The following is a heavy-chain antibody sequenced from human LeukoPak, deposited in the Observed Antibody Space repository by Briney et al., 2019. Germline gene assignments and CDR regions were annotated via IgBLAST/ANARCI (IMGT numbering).Heavy chain of an antibody. V-gene: IGHV3-53*01. CDR1: GFTVSSNY. Sequence: GGSLRLSCAASGFTVSSNYVSWVRQAPGKGLEWVSVIYSGGSTYYADSVKGRFTISRDNSKNTLYLQMNSLRAEDTAVYYCARLAAASRMDVWGKGTTVTVSS. CDR2: IYSGGST. J-gene: IGHJ6*04. D-gene: IGHD6-13*01. CDR3: ARLAAASRMDV.